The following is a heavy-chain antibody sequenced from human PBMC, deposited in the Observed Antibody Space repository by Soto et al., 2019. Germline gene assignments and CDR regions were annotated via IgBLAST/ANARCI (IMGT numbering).Heavy chain of an antibody. D-gene: IGHD3-10*01. Sequence: ASVKVSCKASGYTFTSYAMHWARQAPGQRLEWMGWINAGNGNTKYSQKFQGRVTITRDTSASTAYMELSSMRSEDTAVYYCARETITRYYYGSGSSNAFDIWGQGTMVTVSS. CDR1: GYTFTSYA. CDR2: INAGNGNT. CDR3: ARETITRYYYGSGSSNAFDI. V-gene: IGHV1-3*01. J-gene: IGHJ3*02.